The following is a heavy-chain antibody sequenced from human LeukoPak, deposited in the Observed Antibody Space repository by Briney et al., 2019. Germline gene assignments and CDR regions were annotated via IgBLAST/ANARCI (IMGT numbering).Heavy chain of an antibody. V-gene: IGHV3-23*01. CDR2: IAYSGDT. CDR3: AKGSKGSYPYYFDY. Sequence: GGPLRLSCVASGFTFSSYVMSWVRQAPGKGLEWVSAIAYSGDTYYADSVKGRFTSSRDNSKNTLHLQMNSLRAEDTAVYYCAKGSKGSYPYYFDYWGQGALVTVSS. CDR1: GFTFSSYV. D-gene: IGHD3-10*01. J-gene: IGHJ4*02.